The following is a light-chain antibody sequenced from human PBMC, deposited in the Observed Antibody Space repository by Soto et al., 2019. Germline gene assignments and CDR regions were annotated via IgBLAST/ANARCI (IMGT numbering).Light chain of an antibody. J-gene: IGKJ5*01. CDR3: QQYHNWPPLT. Sequence: EILMTQSPATLSVSPGETATLSCRASQSVSTKLAWYQQKPGQAPRLLLNGASTRATGVPARLSGWGSGTAFSTPISSRLSEEFAAYYCQQYHNWPPLTFGQGTRLEIK. CDR1: QSVSTK. CDR2: GAS. V-gene: IGKV3-15*01.